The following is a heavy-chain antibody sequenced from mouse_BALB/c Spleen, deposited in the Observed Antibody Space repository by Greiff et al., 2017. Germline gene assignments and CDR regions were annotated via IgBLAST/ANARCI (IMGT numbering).Heavy chain of an antibody. D-gene: IGHD2-4*01. CDR3: ARDCYDYDVYYFDY. J-gene: IGHJ2*01. Sequence: VQLKESGPGLVAPSQSLSITCTVSGFSLTSYGVHWVRQPPGKGLEWLGVIWAGGSTNYNSALMSRLSISKDNSKSQVFLKMNSLQTDDTAMYYCARDCYDYDVYYFDYWGQGTTLTVSS. CDR2: IWAGGST. CDR1: GFSLTSYG. V-gene: IGHV2-9*02.